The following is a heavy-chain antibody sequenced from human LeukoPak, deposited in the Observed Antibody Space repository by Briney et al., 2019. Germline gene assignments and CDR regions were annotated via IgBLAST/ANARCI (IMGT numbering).Heavy chain of an antibody. CDR1: GFTFSDYY. CDR2: INHSGST. D-gene: IGHD2-21*01. CDR3: ARGAILYYFDY. J-gene: IGHJ4*02. Sequence: PGGSLRLSCAASGFTFSDYYMSWIRQPPGKGLEWIGEINHSGSTNYNPSLKSRVTISVDTSKNQFSLKLSSVTAADTAVYYCARGAILYYFDYWGQGTLVTVSS. V-gene: IGHV4-34*01.